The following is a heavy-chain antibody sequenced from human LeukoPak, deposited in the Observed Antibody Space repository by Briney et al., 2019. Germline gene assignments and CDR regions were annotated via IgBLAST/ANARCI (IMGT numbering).Heavy chain of an antibody. CDR2: ISGSGGAGT. Sequence: PGGSLRLSCAGSRFTSSSYAMSWVRQAPGRGLEWGSTISGSGGAGTYYAVSVKGGFPVSRENSRNTLSLPMNSLRAEDTAVYYCVKDRGGSPFYGMDVWGQGTTVTVSS. J-gene: IGHJ6*02. CDR1: RFTSSSYA. V-gene: IGHV3-23*01. CDR3: VKDRGGSPFYGMDV. D-gene: IGHD1-26*01.